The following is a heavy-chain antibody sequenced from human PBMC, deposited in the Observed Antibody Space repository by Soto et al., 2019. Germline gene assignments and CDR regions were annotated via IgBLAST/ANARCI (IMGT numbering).Heavy chain of an antibody. CDR2: IYYSGST. D-gene: IGHD1-1*01. J-gene: IGHJ4*02. V-gene: IGHV4-59*08. CDR1: GGSISSYY. Sequence: QVQLQESGPGLVKPSETLSLTCTVSGGSISSYYWSWIRQPPGKGLEWIGYIYYSGSTNYNPSLKSRGTISVDTSKNQFSLKLSPVTAADTAVYYCARRYGYSFDYWGQGTLVTVSS. CDR3: ARRYGYSFDY.